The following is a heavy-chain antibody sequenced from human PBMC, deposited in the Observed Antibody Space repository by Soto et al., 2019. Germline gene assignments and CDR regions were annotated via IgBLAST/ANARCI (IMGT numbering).Heavy chain of an antibody. D-gene: IGHD3-9*01. Sequence: QVQLVQSGAEVKKPGSSVKVSCKASGGTFSSYAISWVRQVPGQGLEWMGGIIPIFGTANYAQKFQGRVTITADESTSTAYMELSSLRSEDTAVYYCARIGDILTGSLIPPESYWGQGTLVTVSS. CDR3: ARIGDILTGSLIPPESY. CDR2: IIPIFGTA. V-gene: IGHV1-69*01. CDR1: GGTFSSYA. J-gene: IGHJ4*02.